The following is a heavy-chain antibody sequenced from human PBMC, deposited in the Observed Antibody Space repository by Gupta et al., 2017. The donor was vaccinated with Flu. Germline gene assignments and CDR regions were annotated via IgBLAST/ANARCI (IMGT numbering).Heavy chain of an antibody. V-gene: IGHV3-23*01. J-gene: IGHJ4*02. D-gene: IGHD3-3*01. Sequence: MTWVRQAPGKGLKWVSSISGSGGSTFYADSVKGRFTISRDNSKNTLYLQMDSLRVEDTAVYYCARQIGRGLKFFEAYLAYWGQGTLVTVSS. CDR2: ISGSGGST. CDR3: ARQIGRGLKFFEAYLAY.